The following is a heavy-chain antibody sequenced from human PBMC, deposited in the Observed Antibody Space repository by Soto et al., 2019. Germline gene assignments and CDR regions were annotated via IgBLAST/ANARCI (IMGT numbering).Heavy chain of an antibody. V-gene: IGHV1-8*01. CDR1: GYTFTSYD. D-gene: IGHD6-6*01. J-gene: IGHJ6*02. CDR3: ARRWRSSSSTFRYHYYGMDV. CDR2: MNPNSGNT. Sequence: QVQLVQSGAEVKKPGASVKVSCKASGYTFTSYDINWVRQATGQGFEWMGWMNPNSGNTGYAQKFQGRVTMTRNTTTSTTYMGLSSLRSEDTAVYYWARRWRSSSSTFRYHYYGMDVWGQGTTVTVSS.